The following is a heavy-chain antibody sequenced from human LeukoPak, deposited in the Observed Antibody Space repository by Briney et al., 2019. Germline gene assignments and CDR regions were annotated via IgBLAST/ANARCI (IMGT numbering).Heavy chain of an antibody. J-gene: IGHJ4*02. CDR2: ISSGSSYI. D-gene: IGHD4-17*01. CDR1: GFTFSSYS. Sequence: PGGSLRLSCAASGFTFSSYSMNWVRQAPGKGLEWVSSISSGSSYIYYADSVKGRFTISRDNAKNSLYLQMNSLRAEDTAVYYCARILPYGDYGDYWGQGTLVTVSS. CDR3: ARILPYGDYGDY. V-gene: IGHV3-21*01.